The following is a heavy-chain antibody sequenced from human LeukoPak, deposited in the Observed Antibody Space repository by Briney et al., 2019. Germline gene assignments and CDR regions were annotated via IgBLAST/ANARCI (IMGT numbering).Heavy chain of an antibody. CDR3: ASLLAVAGLGTWFDP. J-gene: IGHJ5*02. D-gene: IGHD6-19*01. CDR1: GYTFTGYY. CDR2: INPNSGGT. V-gene: IGHV1-2*02. Sequence: GASVKVSCKASGYTFTGYYMHWVRQAPGQGLEWMGWINPNSGGTNYAQKFQGRVTMTRDTSISTAYMELSRLRSDDTAVYYCASLLAVAGLGTWFDPWGQGTLVTVSS.